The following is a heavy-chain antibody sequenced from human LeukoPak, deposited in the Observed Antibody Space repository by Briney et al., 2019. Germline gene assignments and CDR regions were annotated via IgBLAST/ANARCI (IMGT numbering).Heavy chain of an antibody. J-gene: IGHJ6*03. Sequence: GESLKISCKGSEYRIYNYWIGWVRQMPGKGLEWMGIIYPDDSDTRYSPSFQGQVTISADKSISTAYLQWSSLKASDTAMYYCARRNDTYYYYYMDVWGKGTTVTVSS. CDR3: ARRNDTYYYYYMDV. CDR2: IYPDDSDT. V-gene: IGHV5-51*01. D-gene: IGHD1-1*01. CDR1: EYRIYNYW.